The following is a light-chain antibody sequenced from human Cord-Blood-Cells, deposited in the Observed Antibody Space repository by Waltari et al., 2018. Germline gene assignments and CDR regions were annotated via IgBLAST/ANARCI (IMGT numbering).Light chain of an antibody. V-gene: IGKV1-39*01. Sequence: DIQMNQSPSSLSASVGERGTITCRASQSISSYLNWYQQKPGKAPKLMIYAASSLQSGVPSRFSGRRSGTDFTLTISSLPPADFSTYYCQQSYSTPSTFGQWTQLDIK. J-gene: IGKJ2*01. CDR3: QQSYSTPST. CDR1: QSISSY. CDR2: AAS.